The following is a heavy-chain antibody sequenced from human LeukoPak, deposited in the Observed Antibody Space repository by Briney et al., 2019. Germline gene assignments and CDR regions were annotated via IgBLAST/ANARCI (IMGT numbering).Heavy chain of an antibody. CDR3: ARGKDGYNRGSPLGFDY. J-gene: IGHJ4*02. V-gene: IGHV3-11*01. CDR2: IRSSGSTI. D-gene: IGHD5-24*01. CDR1: GFTFSDYY. Sequence: KPGGSLRLSCAASGFTFSDYYMSWIRQAPGKGLEWVSDIRSSGSTIYYADSVKGRFTISRDNAKNSLYLQMNSLRAEDTAVYYCARGKDGYNRGSPLGFDYWGQGTLVTVSS.